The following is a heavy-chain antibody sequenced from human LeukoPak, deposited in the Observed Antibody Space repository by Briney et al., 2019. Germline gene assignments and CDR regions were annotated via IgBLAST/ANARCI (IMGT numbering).Heavy chain of an antibody. J-gene: IGHJ4*02. CDR3: ASAAVGTGDYFDY. Sequence: GGSLRLSCAASGFTFSSYAMSWVRQAPGKGLEWVSSISSSSSYIYYADSLKGRFTISRDNAKNSLYLQMNSLRAEDTAVYYCASAAVGTGDYFDYWGQGTLVTVSS. CDR2: ISSSSSYI. D-gene: IGHD6-13*01. CDR1: GFTFSSYA. V-gene: IGHV3-21*01.